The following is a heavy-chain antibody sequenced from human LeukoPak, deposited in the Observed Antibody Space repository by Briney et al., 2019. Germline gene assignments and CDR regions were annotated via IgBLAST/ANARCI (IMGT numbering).Heavy chain of an antibody. CDR3: ARGPGPHCSGGSCYGMDV. D-gene: IGHD2-15*01. Sequence: SGTLSLTCTVSGGSISSYYWSWIRQPPGKGLEWIGYIYYSGSTNYNPSLKSRVTISVDTSKNQFSLKLSSVTAADTAVYYCARGPGPHCSGGSCYGMDVWGKGTTVTVSS. CDR2: IYYSGST. CDR1: GGSISSYY. V-gene: IGHV4-59*01. J-gene: IGHJ6*04.